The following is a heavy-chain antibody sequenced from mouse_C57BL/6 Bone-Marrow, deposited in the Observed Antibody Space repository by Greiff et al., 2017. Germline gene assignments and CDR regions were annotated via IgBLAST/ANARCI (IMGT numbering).Heavy chain of an antibody. CDR1: GYAFSSSW. V-gene: IGHV1-82*01. D-gene: IGHD2-12*01. Sequence: VKVVESGPELVKPGASVKISCKASGYAFSSSWMNWVKQRPGKGLEWIGRIYPGDGDTNYNGKFKGKATLTADKSSSTAYMQLSSLTSEDSAVYFCARRGAYYSYYYAMDYWGQGTSVTVSS. CDR3: ARRGAYYSYYYAMDY. J-gene: IGHJ4*01. CDR2: IYPGDGDT.